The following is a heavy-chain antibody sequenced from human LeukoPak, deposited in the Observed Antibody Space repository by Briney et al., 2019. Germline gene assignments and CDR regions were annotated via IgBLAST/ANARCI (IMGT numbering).Heavy chain of an antibody. V-gene: IGHV1-2*04. D-gene: IGHD6-19*01. CDR2: INPNSGGT. Sequence: ASVKVSCKASGYTFTGYYMHWVRQAPGQGLEWMGWINPNSGGTNYAQKFQGWVTMTRDTSISTAYMELSRLRCEDTAVYYCSRGGPVAGTHKYFQHWGQGTLVTVSS. J-gene: IGHJ1*01. CDR1: GYTFTGYY. CDR3: SRGGPVAGTHKYFQH.